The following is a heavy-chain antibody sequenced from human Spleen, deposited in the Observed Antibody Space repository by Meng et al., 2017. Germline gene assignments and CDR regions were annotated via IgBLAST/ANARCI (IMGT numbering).Heavy chain of an antibody. D-gene: IGHD4-17*01. CDR3: ARVYGDYVLDY. J-gene: IGHJ4*02. V-gene: IGHV1-2*06. Sequence: QVQVVQLGVEVEKLGDPGKVSCKASGYTFTGYNMNWVRQAPGQGLEWMGRINPNSGATNYAQKFQGRVTMTRDTSISTGYMELSRLRPDDTAVYYCARVYGDYVLDYWGQGTLVTVSS. CDR1: GYTFTGYN. CDR2: INPNSGAT.